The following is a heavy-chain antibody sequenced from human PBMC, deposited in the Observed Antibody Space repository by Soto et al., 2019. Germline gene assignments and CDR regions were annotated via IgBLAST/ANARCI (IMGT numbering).Heavy chain of an antibody. J-gene: IGHJ3*02. CDR3: ARIYGDFDDAFDI. CDR2: IYYSGST. CDR1: GGSISSYY. Sequence: SETLSLTCTVSGGSISSYYLSWIRQPPGKGLEWIGYIYYSGSTNYNPSLKSRVTISVDTSKNQFSLKLSSVTAADTAVYYCARIYGDFDDAFDIWGQGTMVTVSS. D-gene: IGHD4-17*01. V-gene: IGHV4-59*01.